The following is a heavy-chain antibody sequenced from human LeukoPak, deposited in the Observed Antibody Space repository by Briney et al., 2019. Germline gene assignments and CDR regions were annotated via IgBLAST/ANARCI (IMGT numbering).Heavy chain of an antibody. V-gene: IGHV3-23*01. J-gene: IGHJ4*02. CDR2: VSGSGGHT. CDR1: GFTFSSYA. D-gene: IGHD5-18*01. CDR3: ARDRRYGYYFDY. Sequence: PGGSLRLSCAASGFTFSSYAMTWVRQAPGKGLEWVSAVSGSGGHTYYADSVKGRFTISRDNSKNTLYLQMDTLRAEDTAVYYCARDRRYGYYFDYWGQGILVTVSS.